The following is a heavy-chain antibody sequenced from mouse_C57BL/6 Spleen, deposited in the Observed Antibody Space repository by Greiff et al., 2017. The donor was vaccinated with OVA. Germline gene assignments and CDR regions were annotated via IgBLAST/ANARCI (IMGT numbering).Heavy chain of an antibody. V-gene: IGHV1-82*01. CDR2: IYPGDGDT. D-gene: IGHD2-2*01. CDR1: GYAFSSSW. CDR3: ARFWLPPYAMDY. Sequence: QVQLKQSGPELVKPGASVKISCKASGYAFSSSWMNWVKQRPGKGLEWIGRIYPGDGDTNYNGKFKGKATLTADKSSSTAYMQLSSLTSEDSAVYFCARFWLPPYAMDYWGQGTSVTVSS. J-gene: IGHJ4*01.